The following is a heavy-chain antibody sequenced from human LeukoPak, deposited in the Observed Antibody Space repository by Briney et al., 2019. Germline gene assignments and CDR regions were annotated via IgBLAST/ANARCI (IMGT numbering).Heavy chain of an antibody. J-gene: IGHJ6*02. CDR2: IIPILGIA. CDR3: AREGDSGYDGGPYYYYGMDV. V-gene: IGHV1-69*04. Sequence: SVKVSCKASGGTFSSYAFSWVRQAPGQGLEWMGRIIPILGIANYAQKFQGRVTITADKSTSTAYMELSSLRSEDTAVYYCAREGDSGYDGGPYYYYGMDVWGQGTTVTVSS. D-gene: IGHD5-12*01. CDR1: GGTFSSYA.